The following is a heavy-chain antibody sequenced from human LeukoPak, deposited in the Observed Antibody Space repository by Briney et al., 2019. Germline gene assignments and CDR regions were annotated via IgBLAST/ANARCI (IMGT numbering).Heavy chain of an antibody. J-gene: IGHJ4*02. V-gene: IGHV4-59*08. CDR2: IYYSGST. CDR3: ARGGGQWLVLDYYFDY. Sequence: SETLSLTCTVSGGSISSYYWSWIRQPPGKGLEWIGYIYYSGSTNYNPSLKSQVTISVDTSKNQFSLKLSSVTAADTAVYYCARGGGQWLVLDYYFDYWGQGTLVTVSS. D-gene: IGHD6-19*01. CDR1: GGSISSYY.